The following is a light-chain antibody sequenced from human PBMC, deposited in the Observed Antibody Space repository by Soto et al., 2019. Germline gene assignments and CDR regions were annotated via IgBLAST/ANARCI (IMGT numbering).Light chain of an antibody. CDR1: SSDVGGYNY. CDR2: DVS. J-gene: IGLJ1*01. V-gene: IGLV2-11*01. Sequence: QSALTQPGSVSGSPGQSVTISCTGTSSDVGGYNYVSWYQQHPGKAPKLMIYDVSKRPSGVPDRFSGSKSVNTASLTISGLQGEDGADYYCCSYAGSYTNYVFGTGTKLTVL. CDR3: CSYAGSYTNYV.